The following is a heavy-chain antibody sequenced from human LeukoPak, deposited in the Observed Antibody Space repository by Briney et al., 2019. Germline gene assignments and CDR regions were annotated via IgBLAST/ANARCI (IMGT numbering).Heavy chain of an antibody. D-gene: IGHD3-22*01. CDR2: IRSKAYGGTT. J-gene: IGHJ4*02. Sequence: KPGGSLRLSCTASGFTFGDYAMSWFRQAPGKGLEWVGFIRSKAYGGTTEYAASVKGRFTISRDDSKSIAHLQMNSLKTEDTAVYYCTLALYTTYYYDSSGYYPPPDYWGQGTLVTVSS. CDR1: GFTFGDYA. V-gene: IGHV3-49*05. CDR3: TLALYTTYYYDSSGYYPPPDY.